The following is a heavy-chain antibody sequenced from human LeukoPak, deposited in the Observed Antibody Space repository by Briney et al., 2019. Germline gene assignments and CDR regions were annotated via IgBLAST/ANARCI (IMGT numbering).Heavy chain of an antibody. J-gene: IGHJ4*02. D-gene: IGHD2-21*02. Sequence: PSETLSLTCTVSGGSISSSSYYWGWIRQPPGKGLEWIGSIYYSGSTYYNPSLKSRVTISVDTSKNQFSLKLSSVTAADTAVYYCARQGVVVTAIQYYFDYWGQGTLVTVSS. CDR1: GGSISSSSYY. CDR2: IYYSGST. V-gene: IGHV4-39*07. CDR3: ARQGVVVTAIQYYFDY.